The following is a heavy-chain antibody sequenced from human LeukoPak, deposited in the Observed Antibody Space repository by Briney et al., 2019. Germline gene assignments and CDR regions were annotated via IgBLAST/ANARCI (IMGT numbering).Heavy chain of an antibody. CDR2: ISWDGSNK. CDR3: AKDAHPPRDGYNPYYFDY. V-gene: IGHV3-30*04. Sequence: PGRSLRLSCAASAFTFSSYAMHWVRQAPGKGLEWVAVISWDGSNKYYADSVKGRFTISRDNSKNTLYLQMNSLRAEDTAVYYCAKDAHPPRDGYNPYYFDYWGHGTLVTVSS. CDR1: AFTFSSYA. J-gene: IGHJ4*01. D-gene: IGHD5-24*01.